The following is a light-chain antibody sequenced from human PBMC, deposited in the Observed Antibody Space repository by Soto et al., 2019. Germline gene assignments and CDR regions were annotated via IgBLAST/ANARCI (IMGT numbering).Light chain of an antibody. CDR1: QTVSSY. CDR2: GAS. CDR3: QQYGTSPIT. Sequence: ENVLTPSPGTLSLSPGERATLPCRASQTVSSYLTWYQQRPGQAPRPLIYGASKRATGIPDRFSGSGSGTDFTLTISRLEPEDFALYYCQQYGTSPITFGQGTRLEIK. V-gene: IGKV3-20*01. J-gene: IGKJ5*01.